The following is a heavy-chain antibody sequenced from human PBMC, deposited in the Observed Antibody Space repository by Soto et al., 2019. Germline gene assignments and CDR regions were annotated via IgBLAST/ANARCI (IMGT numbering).Heavy chain of an antibody. J-gene: IGHJ6*02. V-gene: IGHV3-11*01. CDR3: ARDRMSTFGGVSGLGDV. Sequence: QVQLVESGGGLVKPGGSLRLSCVGSGFTFSDYYMSWIRQAPGKGLEWVSYITSSGRTIYYADSVKGRFTISRDNAKNSLYLQMNSLRAEDTAMYYCARDRMSTFGGVSGLGDVWGQGTTVTVSS. CDR1: GFTFSDYY. CDR2: ITSSGRTI. D-gene: IGHD3-16*01.